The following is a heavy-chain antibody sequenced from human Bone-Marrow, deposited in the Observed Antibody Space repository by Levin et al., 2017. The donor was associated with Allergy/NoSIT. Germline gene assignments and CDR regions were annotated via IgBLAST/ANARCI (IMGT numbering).Heavy chain of an antibody. CDR1: GYTLTELS. CDR2: FDPEDGET. J-gene: IGHJ3*02. CDR3: ATVRPPFWGSYRQRSNAFDI. Sequence: ASVKVSCKVSGYTLTELSMHWVRQAPGKGLEWMGGFDPEDGETIYAQKFQGRVTMTEDTSTDTAYMELSSLRSEDTAVYYCATVRPPFWGSYRQRSNAFDIWGQGTMVTVSS. V-gene: IGHV1-24*01. D-gene: IGHD3-16*02.